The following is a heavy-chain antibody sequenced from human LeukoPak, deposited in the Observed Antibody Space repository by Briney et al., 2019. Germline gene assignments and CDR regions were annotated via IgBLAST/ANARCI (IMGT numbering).Heavy chain of an antibody. CDR3: ARDLVTVTKGFDI. Sequence: SETLSLTCAVSDDSFSSHYWTWIRQPPGKGLAWMGYISYIGSTNYNPSLKSRVTISIDTSKNQFSLKLTSVTAADTAVYYCARDLVTVTKGFDIWGQGTMVSVSS. CDR2: ISYIGST. D-gene: IGHD4-17*01. J-gene: IGHJ3*02. CDR1: DDSFSSHY. V-gene: IGHV4-59*11.